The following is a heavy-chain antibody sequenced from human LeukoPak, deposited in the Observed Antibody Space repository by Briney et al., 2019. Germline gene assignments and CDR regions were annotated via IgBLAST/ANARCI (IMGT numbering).Heavy chain of an antibody. CDR2: IYTSAST. V-gene: IGHV4-61*02. Sequence: SQTLSLTCNVSGGSISSGSYYWSWIRQPAGKGLEWIGRIYTSASTNYNPSLKSRVTISVDTSKNQFSLKLSSVTAADTAVYYCARRCSGGSCYFDYWGQGTLVTVSS. D-gene: IGHD2-15*01. J-gene: IGHJ4*02. CDR1: GGSISSGSYY. CDR3: ARRCSGGSCYFDY.